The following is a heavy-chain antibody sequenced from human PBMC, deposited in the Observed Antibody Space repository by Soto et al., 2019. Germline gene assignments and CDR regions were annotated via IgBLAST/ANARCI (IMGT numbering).Heavy chain of an antibody. Sequence: EVQLVDSGGSLVQPGGSLRLSCAASEFTFRSYWMHWVRQSPGKGLVWVSRISGDGSSTNYADSVKGRFTISRDNAKNTVYLQIDSLRAEDTAVYYCARSLPGTYGAFDLWGQGTMVTVSS. J-gene: IGHJ3*01. CDR2: ISGDGSST. D-gene: IGHD1-7*01. CDR3: ARSLPGTYGAFDL. V-gene: IGHV3-74*01. CDR1: EFTFRSYW.